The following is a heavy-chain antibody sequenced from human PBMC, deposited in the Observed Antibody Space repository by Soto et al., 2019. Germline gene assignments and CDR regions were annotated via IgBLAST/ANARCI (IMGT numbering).Heavy chain of an antibody. Sequence: ASVKVSCKASGYTFTSYGISWVRQAPGQGLEWMGWISAYNGNTNYAQKLQGRVTMTTETSTSTAYMELRSLRSDDTAVYYCARLTGGAPYDAFDIWGQGTMVTVSS. CDR2: ISAYNGNT. V-gene: IGHV1-18*01. D-gene: IGHD1-26*01. CDR1: GYTFTSYG. J-gene: IGHJ3*02. CDR3: ARLTGGAPYDAFDI.